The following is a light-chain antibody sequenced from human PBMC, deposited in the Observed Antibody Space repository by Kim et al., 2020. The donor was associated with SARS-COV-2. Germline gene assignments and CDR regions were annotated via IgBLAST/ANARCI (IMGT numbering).Light chain of an antibody. CDR3: QQSYDTPRYT. CDR1: QTINTF. Sequence: DIQMTQSPSSLSASVGDKVTITCRASQTINTFLNWYQQRPGEAPRLLIHSASSLQSGVPSRFSGSGSGIDFTLTITSLQTEDFATYYWQQSYDTPRYTFGQGTKLEI. J-gene: IGKJ2*01. V-gene: IGKV1-39*01. CDR2: SAS.